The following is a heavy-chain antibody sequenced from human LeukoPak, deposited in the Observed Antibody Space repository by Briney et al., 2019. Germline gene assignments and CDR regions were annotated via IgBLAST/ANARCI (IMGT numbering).Heavy chain of an antibody. J-gene: IGHJ4*02. CDR1: GFTFSSYA. V-gene: IGHV3-23*01. D-gene: IGHD4-17*01. CDR3: AKEPDYGDYFDY. Sequence: GGSLRLSCAASGFTFSSYAMSWVRRAPGKGLEWVSAISGSGGSTYYADSVKGRFTISRDNSKNTLYLQMNSLRAEDTAVCYCAKEPDYGDYFDYWGQGTLVTVSS. CDR2: ISGSGGST.